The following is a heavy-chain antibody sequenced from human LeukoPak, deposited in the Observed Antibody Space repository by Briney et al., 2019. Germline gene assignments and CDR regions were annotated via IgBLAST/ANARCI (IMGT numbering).Heavy chain of an antibody. CDR2: INHSGST. CDR3: ARQYCSSTSCYSGIYYYYYYMDV. D-gene: IGHD2-2*01. CDR1: GGSFSGYC. Sequence: PSETLSLTCAVYGGSFSGYCWSWIRQPPGKGLEWIGEINHSGSTNYNPSLKSRVTISVDTSKNQFSLKLSSVTAADTAVYYCARQYCSSTSCYSGIYYYYYYMDVWGKGTTVTVSS. V-gene: IGHV4-34*01. J-gene: IGHJ6*03.